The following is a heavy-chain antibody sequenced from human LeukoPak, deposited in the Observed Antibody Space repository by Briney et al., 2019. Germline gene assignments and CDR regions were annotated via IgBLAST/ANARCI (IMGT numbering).Heavy chain of an antibody. V-gene: IGHV4-59*01. Sequence: KPSETLSLTCTVSGGSISSYYWSWIRRPPGKGLEWIGYIYYSGSTNYNPSLKSRVTISVDTSKNQFSLKLSSVTAADTAVYYCARNEVVLDGAFDIWGQGTMVTVSS. CDR3: ARNEVVLDGAFDI. D-gene: IGHD2/OR15-2a*01. CDR2: IYYSGST. J-gene: IGHJ3*02. CDR1: GGSISSYY.